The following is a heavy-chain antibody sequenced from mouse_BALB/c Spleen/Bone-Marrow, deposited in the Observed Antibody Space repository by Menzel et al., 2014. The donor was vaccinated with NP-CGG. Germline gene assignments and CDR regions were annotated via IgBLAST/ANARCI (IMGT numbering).Heavy chain of an antibody. D-gene: IGHD2-4*01. J-gene: IGHJ1*01. CDR2: IDPANGNT. CDR3: ATMITDWYFDV. V-gene: IGHV14-3*02. Sequence: EVKVVESGAELVKPGASVKLSCTASGFNIKDTYMHWVKQRPEQGLEWIGRIDPANGNTKYDPKFQGKATITADTSSNTAYLQLSSLTSEDTAVYYCATMITDWYFDVWGAGTTDTVSS. CDR1: GFNIKDTY.